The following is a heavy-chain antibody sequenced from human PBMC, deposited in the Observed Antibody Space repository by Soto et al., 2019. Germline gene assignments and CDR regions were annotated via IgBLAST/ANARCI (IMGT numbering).Heavy chain of an antibody. V-gene: IGHV3-30*18. Sequence: QVQLVESGGGVVQPGRSLRLSCAASGFTFSSYGMHWVRQAPGKGLEWVAVISYDGSNKYYADSVKSRFTISRDNSKNTLYLQMNSLRAEDTAVYYCAKSKVVTSSFDYWGQGNLVTVSA. CDR3: AKSKVVTSSFDY. D-gene: IGHD2-15*01. CDR2: ISYDGSNK. J-gene: IGHJ4*02. CDR1: GFTFSSYG.